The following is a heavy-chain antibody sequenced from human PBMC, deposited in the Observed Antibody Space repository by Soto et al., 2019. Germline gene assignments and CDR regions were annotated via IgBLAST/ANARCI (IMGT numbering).Heavy chain of an antibody. CDR1: GFTFSGSA. D-gene: IGHD4-17*01. Sequence: EVQLVESGGGLVQPGGSLKLSCAASGFTFSGSAMHWVRQASGKGLEWVGRIRSKANSYATAYAASVKGRFTISRDDSKNTAYLQMNSLKTEDTAVYYCTRHSTVTTEGAYWGQGTLVTVSS. V-gene: IGHV3-73*01. J-gene: IGHJ4*02. CDR2: IRSKANSYAT. CDR3: TRHSTVTTEGAY.